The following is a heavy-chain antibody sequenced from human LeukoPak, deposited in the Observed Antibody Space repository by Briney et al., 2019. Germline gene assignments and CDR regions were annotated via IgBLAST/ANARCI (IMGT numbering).Heavy chain of an antibody. Sequence: SETLSLTCAVYGGSFSGYYWSWIRQPPGKGLEWIGEINHSGSTNYNPSLKSRVTISVDTSKNQFSLKLSSVTAADTAVYYCARESLATPLTFDIWGQGTMVTVSS. CDR1: GGSFSGYY. V-gene: IGHV4-34*01. CDR3: ARESLATPLTFDI. J-gene: IGHJ3*02. D-gene: IGHD2-15*01. CDR2: INHSGST.